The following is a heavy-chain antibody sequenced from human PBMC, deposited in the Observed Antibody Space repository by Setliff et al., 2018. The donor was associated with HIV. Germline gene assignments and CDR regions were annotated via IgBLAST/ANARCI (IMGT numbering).Heavy chain of an antibody. J-gene: IGHJ6*03. CDR3: ARGPRYGSGNYYYYYYYMDV. Sequence: SETLSLTCAVSGGSISSSNWWSWVRQPPGKGLEWIGEIYYGGSTNYNPSLRSRLAISVDTSKNQFSLKLSSVTAADTTVYYCARGPRYGSGNYYYYYYYMDVWGKGTTVTVSS. CDR2: IYYGGST. V-gene: IGHV4-4*02. D-gene: IGHD3-10*01. CDR1: GGSISSSNW.